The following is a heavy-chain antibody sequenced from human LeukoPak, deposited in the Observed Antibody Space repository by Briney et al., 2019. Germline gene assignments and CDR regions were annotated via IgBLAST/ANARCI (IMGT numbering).Heavy chain of an antibody. CDR3: ARGTVPHHMDV. CDR1: GGSISSYY. Sequence: SETLSLTCTVSGGSISSYYWSWIRQSPGKGLECIGYIHYTGSTNYNPSLKSRVTISVDTSKNQFSLKLSSVTAADTAVYYCARGTVPHHMDVWGKGTTVTISS. CDR2: IHYTGST. J-gene: IGHJ6*03. V-gene: IGHV4-59*01. D-gene: IGHD4-17*01.